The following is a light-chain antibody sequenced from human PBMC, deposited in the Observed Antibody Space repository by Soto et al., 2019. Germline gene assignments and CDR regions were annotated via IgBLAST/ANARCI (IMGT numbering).Light chain of an antibody. Sequence: QSALTQPASVSGSPGQSIPISCTGTSSDVGGYNYVSCYQQHPGKAPKLMIYDGSKRPPGFSNRFSGSKSGNTPSLTISGPQAGDGADYYCGSYTSSSPLGVFGGGTKLPVL. J-gene: IGLJ2*01. V-gene: IGLV2-14*01. CDR2: DGS. CDR3: GSYTSSSPLGV. CDR1: SSDVGGYNY.